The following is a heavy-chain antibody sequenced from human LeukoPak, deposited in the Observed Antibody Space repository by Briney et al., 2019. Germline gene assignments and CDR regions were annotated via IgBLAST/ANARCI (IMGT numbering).Heavy chain of an antibody. Sequence: PGGSLRLSCAASGFTFSSYWMSWVRQAPGKGLEWVANIKQDGSEKYYVDSVKGRFTISRDSAKNSLYLQMNSLRAEDTAVYYCASKRDYSNYVWYFDLWGRGTLVTVSS. D-gene: IGHD4-11*01. CDR2: IKQDGSEK. J-gene: IGHJ2*01. V-gene: IGHV3-7*01. CDR1: GFTFSSYW. CDR3: ASKRDYSNYVWYFDL.